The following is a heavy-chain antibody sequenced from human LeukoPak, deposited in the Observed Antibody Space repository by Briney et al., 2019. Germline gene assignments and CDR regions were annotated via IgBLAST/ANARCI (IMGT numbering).Heavy chain of an antibody. V-gene: IGHV3-30*02. CDR3: AKKISLYDILTGCDFDY. CDR2: IRYDGSNK. CDR1: GFTFSSYG. Sequence: PGGPLRLSCAASGFTFSSYGMHWVRQAPGKGLEWVAFIRYDGSNKYYADSVKGRFTISRDNSKNTLYLQMNSLRAEDTAVYYCAKKISLYDILTGCDFDYWGQGTLVTVSS. J-gene: IGHJ4*02. D-gene: IGHD3-9*01.